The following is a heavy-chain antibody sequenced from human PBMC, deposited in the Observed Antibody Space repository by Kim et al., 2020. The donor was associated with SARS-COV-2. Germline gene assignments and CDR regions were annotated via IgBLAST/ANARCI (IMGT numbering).Heavy chain of an antibody. Sequence: GWSLRLSCAVSGFTFSRYNMNWVRQAPGKGLEWVSYISRDSNTEYYAASVRGRFTISRDNAKNSLYLQMNSLRAEDTAVYYCGRSDYGNNQVDYWGQGALVTVSS. V-gene: IGHV3-48*04. CDR3: GRSDYGNNQVDY. D-gene: IGHD4-17*01. CDR1: GFTFSRYN. CDR2: ISRDSNTE. J-gene: IGHJ4*02.